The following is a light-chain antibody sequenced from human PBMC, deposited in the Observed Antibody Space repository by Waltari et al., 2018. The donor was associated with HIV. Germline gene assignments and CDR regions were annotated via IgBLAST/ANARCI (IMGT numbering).Light chain of an antibody. Sequence: EIVLTQSPATLSLSPGERATLSCRASQSVSTYLAWYQQKPRQAPRLLIYDASNRATGIPARFSGSGSETDFTLLISSLEPEDFAVYYCQQGNSWPSITFGQGTRLDIK. CDR3: QQGNSWPSIT. CDR1: QSVSTY. V-gene: IGKV3-11*01. J-gene: IGKJ5*01. CDR2: DAS.